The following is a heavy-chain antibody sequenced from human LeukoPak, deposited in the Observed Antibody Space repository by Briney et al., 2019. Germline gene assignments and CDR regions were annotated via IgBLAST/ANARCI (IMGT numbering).Heavy chain of an antibody. CDR3: AREVAYYDILTGYTTDSWFDP. V-gene: IGHV3-7*01. CDR1: GFTFSSYG. J-gene: IGHJ5*02. D-gene: IGHD3-9*01. Sequence: PGGSLRLSCAASGFTFSSYGVSWVRQAPGKGLEWVANIKQDGGEKYYVDSVKGRFTISRGNAKNSLYLQMNSLRAEDTAVYYCAREVAYYDILTGYTTDSWFDPWGQGTLVTVSS. CDR2: IKQDGGEK.